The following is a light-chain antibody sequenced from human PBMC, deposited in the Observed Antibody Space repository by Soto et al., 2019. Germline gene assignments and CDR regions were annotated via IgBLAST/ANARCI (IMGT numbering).Light chain of an antibody. Sequence: EIVLTHSPATLSLSPGEIATLFCRASQSVSTNYVAWYQQKPGLAPRLLIYDASSRAAGISHRFSGSGSGTDFTLTISRLEPEDFAVYYCQQYGRSPSFGGGTKVDIK. J-gene: IGKJ4*01. V-gene: IGKV3D-20*01. CDR2: DAS. CDR3: QQYGRSPS. CDR1: QSVSTNY.